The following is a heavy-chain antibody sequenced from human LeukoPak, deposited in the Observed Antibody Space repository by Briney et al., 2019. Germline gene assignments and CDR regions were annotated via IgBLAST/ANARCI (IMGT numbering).Heavy chain of an antibody. CDR1: GGSFSGCY. CDR2: INHSGST. J-gene: IGHJ4*02. V-gene: IGHV4-34*01. CDR3: ASGGFSDY. Sequence: SETLSLTCAVYGGSFSGCYWSWIRQPPGKGLEWIGEINHSGSTNYNPSLKSRVTISVDTSKNQFSLKLSSVTAADTAVYYCASGGFSDYWGQGTLVTVSS. D-gene: IGHD3-3*01.